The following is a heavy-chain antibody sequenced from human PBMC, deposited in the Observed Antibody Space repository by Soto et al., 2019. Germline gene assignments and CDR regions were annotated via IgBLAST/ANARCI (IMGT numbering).Heavy chain of an antibody. J-gene: IGHJ4*02. Sequence: GGSLRLSCAASGFTFSSYAMGWVRQGPGKGLEWVAVISIGGSTHYADSVRGRFTISRDNAKNTLSLQMNSLTAEDTAVYFCAKLLGFGGQFDYWGQGALVTVSS. CDR3: AKLLGFGGQFDY. CDR2: ISIGGST. D-gene: IGHD1-26*01. CDR1: GFTFSSYA. V-gene: IGHV3-23*01.